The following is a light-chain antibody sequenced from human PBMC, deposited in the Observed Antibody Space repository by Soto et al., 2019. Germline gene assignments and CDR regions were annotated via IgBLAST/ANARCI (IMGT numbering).Light chain of an antibody. J-gene: IGKJ2*01. V-gene: IGKV1-5*01. CDR1: SSSKW. Sequence: DIQMTQSPSTLAASVGDKVTMTCRSSSKWLAWYQKKPGKAPKLLIYDVSNLERGVPPRFSGSTSGAESTLTITGLQPDDLGTYYCQHTTDFTVGQGTKVEIK. CDR2: DVS. CDR3: QHTTDFT.